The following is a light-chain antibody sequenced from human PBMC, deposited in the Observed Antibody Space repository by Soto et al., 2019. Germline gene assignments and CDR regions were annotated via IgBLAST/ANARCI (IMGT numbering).Light chain of an antibody. V-gene: IGLV2-14*01. CDR2: DVS. CDR3: SSQTSSSTVL. Sequence: QSALTQPASVSGSPGQSITISCSGTSSDVGGYKYVSWYQQHPGKAPKLMIYDVSNRPSGVSNRFSGSKSGNTASLTISGLQAEDEADYYCSSQTSSSTVLFGGGTKVTVL. CDR1: SSDVGGYKY. J-gene: IGLJ2*01.